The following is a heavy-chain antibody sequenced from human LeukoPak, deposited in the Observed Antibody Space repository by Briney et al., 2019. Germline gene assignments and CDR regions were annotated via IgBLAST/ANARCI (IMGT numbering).Heavy chain of an antibody. V-gene: IGHV6-1*01. CDR3: AREGSYGDHHLSFDY. D-gene: IGHD4-17*01. CDR2: TYYRSKWYY. CDR1: GDSVSSNSAA. Sequence: SQTLSLTCAISGDSVSSNSAAWNWIRESPSRGLEWLGRTYYRSKWYYEYAVSVKSRISINPDTSKNQFSLQLNSVTPEDTAVYYCAREGSYGDHHLSFDYWGQGTLVTVSS. J-gene: IGHJ4*02.